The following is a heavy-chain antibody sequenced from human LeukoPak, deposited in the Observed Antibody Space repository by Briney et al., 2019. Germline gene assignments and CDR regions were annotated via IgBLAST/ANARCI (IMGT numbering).Heavy chain of an antibody. Sequence: GGSLRLSCAASGFTVSSNYMSWVRQAPGKGLEWVSVIYSGGSTYYADSVKGRFTISRDNSKNTLYLQMNSLRAEDTAAYYCARMDRGASRSSGWYGYFDYWGQGTLVTVSS. CDR1: GFTVSSNY. J-gene: IGHJ4*02. D-gene: IGHD6-19*01. CDR3: ARMDRGASRSSGWYGYFDY. CDR2: IYSGGST. V-gene: IGHV3-53*01.